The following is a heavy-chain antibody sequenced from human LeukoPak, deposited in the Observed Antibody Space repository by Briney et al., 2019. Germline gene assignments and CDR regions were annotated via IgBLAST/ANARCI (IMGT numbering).Heavy chain of an antibody. Sequence: GGSLGLSCVGAGFSNADYGMSWVRQVPGKGLEWVSGIDWSGQASEYADSVKGRFIISRDNAENSLYLQMNSLRPEDTGLYYCARDLSATWYSLAFWGQGTLVTVSS. CDR1: GFSNADYG. V-gene: IGHV3-20*04. CDR2: IDWSGQAS. J-gene: IGHJ4*02. CDR3: ARDLSATWYSLAF. D-gene: IGHD2-15*01.